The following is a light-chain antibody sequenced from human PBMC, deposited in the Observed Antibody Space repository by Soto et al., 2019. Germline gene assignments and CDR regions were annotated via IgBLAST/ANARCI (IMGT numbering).Light chain of an antibody. CDR3: SSYAGSNIVI. Sequence: QSVLTQPPSASGSPGQSVTISCTGTTSDVGGYNYVSWYQQHPGKAPKLMIYEVTKRPSGVPDRFSGSKSGNTASLTVFGLQADDEADYYCSSYAGSNIVIFGGGTKLTVL. V-gene: IGLV2-8*01. CDR2: EVT. CDR1: TSDVGGYNY. J-gene: IGLJ2*01.